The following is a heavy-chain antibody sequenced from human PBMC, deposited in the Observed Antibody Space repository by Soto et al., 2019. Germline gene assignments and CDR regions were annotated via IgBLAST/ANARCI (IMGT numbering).Heavy chain of an antibody. CDR2: ISAYNGNT. CDR1: GYTFTSYG. J-gene: IGHJ3*02. V-gene: IGHV1-18*01. CDR3: ARVLKDCGGDCPQPEYDAFDI. D-gene: IGHD2-21*01. Sequence: ASVKVSCKASGYTFTSYGISWVRQAPGQGLEWMGWISAYNGNTNYAQKLQGRGTMTTDTSTSTAYMELRSLRSDDTAVYYCARVLKDCGGDCPQPEYDAFDIWGQGTMVTVSS.